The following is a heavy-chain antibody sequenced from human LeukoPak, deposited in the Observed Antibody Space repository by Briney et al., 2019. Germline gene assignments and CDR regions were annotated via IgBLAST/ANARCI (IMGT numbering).Heavy chain of an antibody. CDR1: GFTLSDYW. CDR2: MNRDGSLK. CDR3: VRDVDIYSSGWYDGFDL. V-gene: IGHV3-7*01. Sequence: QPGGCLRLSCEASGFTLSDYWMVWVRQATGKGLEWVANMNRDGSLKYYMDSVKGRFTISRDNAKSSMYLQMNSLRAEDTAVYYCVRDVDIYSSGWYDGFDLWGQGTMVTVSS. D-gene: IGHD6-19*01. J-gene: IGHJ3*01.